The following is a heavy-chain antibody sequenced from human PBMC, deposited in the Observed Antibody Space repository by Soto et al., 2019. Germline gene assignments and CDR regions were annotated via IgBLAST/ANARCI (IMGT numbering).Heavy chain of an antibody. CDR3: ARVLGYYDSSGYPYYYYGMDV. V-gene: IGHV4-61*08. J-gene: IGHJ6*02. CDR1: GGSINTAGYY. Sequence: PSETLSLTCTVSGGSINTAGYYWNWVRHSPGKGLEWIGYIYYSGSTYYNPSLESRVTISVDTSKNQFPLKLSSVTAADTAVYYCARVLGYYDSSGYPYYYYGMDVWGQGTTVT. CDR2: IYYSGST. D-gene: IGHD3-22*01.